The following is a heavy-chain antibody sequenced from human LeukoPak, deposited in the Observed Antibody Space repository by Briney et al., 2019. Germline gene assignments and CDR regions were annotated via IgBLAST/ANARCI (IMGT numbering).Heavy chain of an antibody. V-gene: IGHV3-23*01. CDR3: AKDRSCTGSSCNVGS. Sequence: PGGSLRLSCAASGFTFSSFAMSWVRQAPGKGLEWVSAISGSGGNTYYADSVKGRFTISRDNSKNTLFLQMNSLRAEDTAVYYCAKDRSCTGSSCNVGSWGQGTMVTVSS. D-gene: IGHD2-2*01. CDR1: GFTFSSFA. CDR2: ISGSGGNT. J-gene: IGHJ3*01.